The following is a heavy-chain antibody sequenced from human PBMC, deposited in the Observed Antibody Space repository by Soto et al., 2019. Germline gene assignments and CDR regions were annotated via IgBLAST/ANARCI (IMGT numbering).Heavy chain of an antibody. CDR1: GGTFSSYA. CDR2: IIPIFGTA. J-gene: IGHJ5*02. D-gene: IGHD3-9*01. V-gene: IGHV1-69*13. CDR3: ARDLLDGYNDMA. Sequence: ASVKVSCKASGGTFSSYAISWVRQAPGQGLEWMGGIIPIFGTANYAQEFRGRVTITADESTSTAYMELSSLRSEDTAVYYCARDLLDGYNDMAWGQGTLVTVSS.